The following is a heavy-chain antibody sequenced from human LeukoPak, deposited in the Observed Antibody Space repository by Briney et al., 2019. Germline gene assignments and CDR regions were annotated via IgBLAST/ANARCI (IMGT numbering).Heavy chain of an antibody. J-gene: IGHJ4*01. D-gene: IGHD6-13*01. V-gene: IGHV3-30-3*01. CDR2: ISFDGGNK. Sequence: GGSLRLSCATSGFTFSMSAMHWVRLAPGKGLDWVAVISFDGGNKFYADSVKGRFSISRDNSKNTLYPQMNSLGLDDTAVYFCARGRAGIAAAGFDYWGQEPWSPSPQ. CDR3: ARGRAGIAAAGFDY. CDR1: GFTFSMSA.